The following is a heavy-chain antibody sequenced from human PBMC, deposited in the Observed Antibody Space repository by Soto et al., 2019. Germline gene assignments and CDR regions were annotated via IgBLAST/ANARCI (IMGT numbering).Heavy chain of an antibody. Sequence: GESLKISCQGAGYRLTDYWHSWVSRMPGNGLEYMGTIFPGDSYTYYSPSFQGQVTISVAKSVNTAYLQWSSLKASDTAMYYCARRNFDSSGYSRGYDIWGQGTMVTVSS. J-gene: IGHJ3*02. CDR3: ARRNFDSSGYSRGYDI. D-gene: IGHD3-22*01. CDR2: IFPGDSYT. CDR1: GYRLTDYW. V-gene: IGHV5-51*01.